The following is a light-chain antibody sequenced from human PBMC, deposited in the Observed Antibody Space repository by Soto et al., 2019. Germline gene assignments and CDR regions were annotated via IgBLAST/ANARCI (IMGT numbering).Light chain of an antibody. Sequence: EMVLTQSPGTLSLSPGERATLSCRASQSVSSSYLAWYQQKPGQAPRLLIHGASSRATGIPDRFSGSGSGTDFSLNITRLEPEDFAVYYCQQYGSSPFTFGPGTKVDIK. CDR3: QQYGSSPFT. V-gene: IGKV3-20*01. J-gene: IGKJ3*01. CDR1: QSVSSSY. CDR2: GAS.